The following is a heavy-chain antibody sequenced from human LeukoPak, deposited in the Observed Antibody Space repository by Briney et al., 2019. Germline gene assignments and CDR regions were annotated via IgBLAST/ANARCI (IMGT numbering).Heavy chain of an antibody. D-gene: IGHD6-13*01. CDR2: ISSSGSTI. CDR1: GFTSSSYA. V-gene: IGHV3-48*03. Sequence: SGGSLRLSCAASGFTSSSYAMSWVRQAPGKGLEWVSYISSSGSTIYYADSVKGRFTISRDNAKNSLYLQMNSLRAEDTAVYYCARGLYISSWPNFDYWGQGTLVTVSS. CDR3: ARGLYISSWPNFDY. J-gene: IGHJ4*02.